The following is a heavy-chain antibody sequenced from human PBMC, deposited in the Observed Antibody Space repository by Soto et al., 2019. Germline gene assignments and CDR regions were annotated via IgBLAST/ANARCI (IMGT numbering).Heavy chain of an antibody. D-gene: IGHD3-10*01. J-gene: IGHJ4*02. V-gene: IGHV4-39*01. Sequence: PSETLSLTCTVSGGSISSSSHYWGWVRQPPGKGLEWIGTFYYTGSTYYNPPLKSRVTISVDTSKNQFSLRLSSVTAADTAVYFCVRRHYNLFDYWGPGTLVTVSS. CDR2: FYYTGST. CDR1: GGSISSSSHY. CDR3: VRRHYNLFDY.